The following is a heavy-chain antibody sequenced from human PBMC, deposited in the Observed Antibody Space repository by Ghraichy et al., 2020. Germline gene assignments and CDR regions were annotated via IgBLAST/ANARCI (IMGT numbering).Heavy chain of an antibody. CDR2: IHTDGSYT. J-gene: IGHJ4*02. CDR3: VRVRVDTSMVEVDY. V-gene: IGHV3-74*01. D-gene: IGHD5-18*01. Sequence: GGSLRLSCAASGFTFSNYWMHWVRQAPGRGLVWVSRIHTDGSYTTYADSVKGRFTISRDNAKNTLYLQMNSLRVEDTAVYYCVRVRVDTSMVEVDYWGQGILVTVSS. CDR1: GFTFSNYW.